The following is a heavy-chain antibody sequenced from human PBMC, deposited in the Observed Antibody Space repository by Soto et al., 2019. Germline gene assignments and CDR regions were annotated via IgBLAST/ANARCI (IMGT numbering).Heavy chain of an antibody. Sequence: GSVKLSCKVSGYTLTELSMHWVRQAPGKGLEWMGGFDPEDGETIYAQKFQGRVTMTEDTSTDTAYMELSSLRSEDTAVYYCAAVAGPYYYYGMDVWGQGTTVTVSS. D-gene: IGHD6-19*01. CDR3: AAVAGPYYYYGMDV. CDR2: FDPEDGET. CDR1: GYTLTELS. J-gene: IGHJ6*02. V-gene: IGHV1-24*01.